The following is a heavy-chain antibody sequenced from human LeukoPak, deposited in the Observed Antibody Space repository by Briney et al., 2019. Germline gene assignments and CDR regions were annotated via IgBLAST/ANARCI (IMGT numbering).Heavy chain of an antibody. V-gene: IGHV3-21*01. J-gene: IGHJ4*02. CDR1: GFTFSRYW. D-gene: IGHD7-27*01. Sequence: GGSLRLSCAGSGFTFSRYWMSWVRQAPGKGLEWVSSISSSSSYIYYADSLKGRFTISRDNAKNSLYLQMNSLRAEDTGVYYCARGSWGSHFDFWGQGTLVTVSS. CDR2: ISSSSSYI. CDR3: ARGSWGSHFDF.